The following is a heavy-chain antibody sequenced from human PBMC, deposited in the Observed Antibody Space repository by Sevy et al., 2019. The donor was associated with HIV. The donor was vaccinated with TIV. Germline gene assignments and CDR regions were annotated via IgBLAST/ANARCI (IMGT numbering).Heavy chain of an antibody. Sequence: GGSLRLSCAASGFTFSDYYMTWIRQAPGKALEWLSDISSGTTYTKYADSVKGRFPISRDNAKNSLYLQMDFLRVEDTAVYYCARDRRNYGGQYFDYWGQGILVTVSS. CDR2: ISSGTTYT. J-gene: IGHJ4*02. V-gene: IGHV3-11*06. CDR3: ARDRRNYGGQYFDY. D-gene: IGHD4-17*01. CDR1: GFTFSDYY.